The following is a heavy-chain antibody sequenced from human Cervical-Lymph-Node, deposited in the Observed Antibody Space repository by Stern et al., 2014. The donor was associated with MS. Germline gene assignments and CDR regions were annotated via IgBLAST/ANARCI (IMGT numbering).Heavy chain of an antibody. CDR2: IYYSGST. CDR1: GGSISSGGYY. D-gene: IGHD3-3*01. V-gene: IGHV4-31*03. CDR3: ARVSYDFWSGYYVFDY. Sequence: QLQLQESGPGLVKPSQTLSLTCTVSGGSISSGGYYWSWIRQHPGKGLAWIGYIYYSGSTYYNPSLKSRVTISVDTSKNQYSLKLSSVTAADTAVYYCARVSYDFWSGYYVFDYWGQGTLVTVSS. J-gene: IGHJ4*02.